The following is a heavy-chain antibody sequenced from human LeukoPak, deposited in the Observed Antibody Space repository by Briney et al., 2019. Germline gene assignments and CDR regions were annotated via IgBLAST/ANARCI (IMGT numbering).Heavy chain of an antibody. CDR2: INPNSDFT. Sequence: ASVKVSCKTSGYTXTAYYMHWVRQAPGQGLEWMGWINPNSDFTNFAQNFQGRVTMTSDTSISTAYMELSRLRSDDTAVYYCARAISAGSPITASDCWGQGTLVTVSS. V-gene: IGHV1-2*02. CDR3: ARAISAGSPITASDC. J-gene: IGHJ4*02. CDR1: GYTXTAYY. D-gene: IGHD2-15*01.